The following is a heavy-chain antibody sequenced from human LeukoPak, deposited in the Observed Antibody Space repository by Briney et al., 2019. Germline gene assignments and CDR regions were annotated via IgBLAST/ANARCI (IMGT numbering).Heavy chain of an antibody. CDR2: IIPILGIA. J-gene: IGHJ6*02. CDR3: ALYSSSRSHYYYYGMDV. Sequence: GASVKVSCKASGGTFSSYAISWVRQAPGQGLEWMGRIIPILGIANYAQKFQGRVTITADKSTSTAYMELSSLRSEDTAVYYCALYSSSRSHYYYYGMDVWGQGTTVTVSS. V-gene: IGHV1-69*04. D-gene: IGHD6-13*01. CDR1: GGTFSSYA.